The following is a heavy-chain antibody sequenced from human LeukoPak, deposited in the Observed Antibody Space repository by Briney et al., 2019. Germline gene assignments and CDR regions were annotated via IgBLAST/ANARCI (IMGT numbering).Heavy chain of an antibody. V-gene: IGHV4-59*01. Sequence: WQALSLTCTVSGASTSSDYWSWVRQPPGEGLEWIGYIYYSGRTKYHPSLKSRVTISLDTSKNQLSMKLNSVTAADTAVYYCARGAGWYGIWGQGTLVTVSS. CDR2: IYYSGRT. D-gene: IGHD6-19*01. J-gene: IGHJ4*02. CDR1: GASTSSDY. CDR3: ARGAGWYGI.